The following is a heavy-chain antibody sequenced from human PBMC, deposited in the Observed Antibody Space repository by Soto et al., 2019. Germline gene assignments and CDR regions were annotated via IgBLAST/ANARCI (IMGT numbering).Heavy chain of an antibody. CDR3: ARVAMTGTAKLGFQH. J-gene: IGHJ1*01. CDR1: GFTFSSYW. CDR2: INSDGSST. V-gene: IGHV3-74*01. D-gene: IGHD1-1*01. Sequence: EVQLVESGGGLVQPGGSLRLSCAASGFTFSSYWMHWVRQAPGKGLVWVSRINSDGSSTSYADSVKGRFTISRDNAKNTLYLQMNSLRAEDTAVYYCARVAMTGTAKLGFQHWGQGTLVTVSS.